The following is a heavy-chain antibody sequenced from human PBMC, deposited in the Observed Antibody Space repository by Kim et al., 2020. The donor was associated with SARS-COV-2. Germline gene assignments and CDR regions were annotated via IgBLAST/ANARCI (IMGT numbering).Heavy chain of an antibody. CDR2: ISSSGSTI. J-gene: IGHJ6*02. CDR3: ARDQIPSHYDILTGPPWGDYGMGV. V-gene: IGHV3-48*03. CDR1: GFTFSSYE. Sequence: GGSLRLSCAASGFTFSSYEMNWVRQAPGKGLEWVSYISSSGSTIYYADSVKGRFTISRDNAKNSLYLQMNSLRAEDTAVYYCARDQIPSHYDILTGPPWGDYGMGVWGQGTTVTVSS. D-gene: IGHD3-9*01.